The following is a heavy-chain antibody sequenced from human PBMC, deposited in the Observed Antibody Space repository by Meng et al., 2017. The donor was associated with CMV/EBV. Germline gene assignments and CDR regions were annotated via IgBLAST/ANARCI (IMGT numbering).Heavy chain of an antibody. V-gene: IGHV3-23*03. CDR1: GFTFSSYA. CDR2: IYSGGSST. CDR3: AKDKWNYYYDNPEYTSIYFDS. Sequence: GESLKISCAASGFTFSSYAMSWVRQAPGKGLEWVSVIYSGGSSTYYADSVKGRFTISRDNSKNTLYLQMNSLRAEDTAVYYCAKDKWNYYYDNPEYTSIYFDSWGQGTLVTVSS. D-gene: IGHD3-22*01. J-gene: IGHJ4*02.